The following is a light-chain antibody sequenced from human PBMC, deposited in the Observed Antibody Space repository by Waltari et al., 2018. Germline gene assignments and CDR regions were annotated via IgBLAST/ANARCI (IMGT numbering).Light chain of an antibody. Sequence: EIVFTHSPGTLSLSPGERATLSCRASHSVSTNYLAWYQQKPGQAPRLLIYGTSSRATGIPDRFTGGGSGTDFTLTISRLEPEDFAVYYCHQFGSTSWTFGQGTKVEIK. V-gene: IGKV3-20*01. CDR2: GTS. J-gene: IGKJ1*01. CDR1: HSVSTNY. CDR3: HQFGSTSWT.